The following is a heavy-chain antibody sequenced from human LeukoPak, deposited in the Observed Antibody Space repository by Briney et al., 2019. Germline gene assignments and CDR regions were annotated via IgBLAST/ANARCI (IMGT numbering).Heavy chain of an antibody. CDR2: INPSGGST. Sequence: GASVKVSCKASGYTFTSYGITWVRQAPGQGLEWMGIINPSGGSTTYAQNFQGRVTMIRDTSTSTVYMELSSLRSEDTAVYYCARGYSSSGTWGQGTLVTVSS. CDR1: GYTFTSYG. CDR3: ARGYSSSGT. V-gene: IGHV1-46*01. D-gene: IGHD6-13*01. J-gene: IGHJ4*02.